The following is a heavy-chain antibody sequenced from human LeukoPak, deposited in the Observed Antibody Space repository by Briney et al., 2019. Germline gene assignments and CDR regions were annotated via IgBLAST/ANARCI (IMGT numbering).Heavy chain of an antibody. Sequence: ASVKVSCKASGYTFTGYYMHWVRQAPGQGLEWMGWINPNSGGTNYAQKFQGRVTITRDTSISTAYMELSRLRSDDTAVYYCARVLGATAKRATFDIWGQGTMVTVSS. J-gene: IGHJ3*02. D-gene: IGHD1-26*01. CDR2: INPNSGGT. V-gene: IGHV1-2*02. CDR3: ARVLGATAKRATFDI. CDR1: GYTFTGYY.